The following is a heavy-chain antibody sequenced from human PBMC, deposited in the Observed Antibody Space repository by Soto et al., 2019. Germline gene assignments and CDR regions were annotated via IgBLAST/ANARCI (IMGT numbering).Heavy chain of an antibody. D-gene: IGHD6-13*01. V-gene: IGHV6-1*01. Sequence: SQTLSLTCAISGDSVSSNSDALNWIRQSPSRGIEWLGRTYYRSKWYNDYAVSVKSRININPDTSTNQFSPKMNSVTPEETAVYYCARFIAEATDDFDIWGQGTMVTVSS. J-gene: IGHJ3*02. CDR2: TYYRSKWYN. CDR1: GDSVSSNSDA. CDR3: ARFIAEATDDFDI.